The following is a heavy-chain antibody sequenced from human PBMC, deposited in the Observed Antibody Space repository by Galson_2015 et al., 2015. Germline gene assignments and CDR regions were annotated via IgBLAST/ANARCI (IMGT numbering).Heavy chain of an antibody. V-gene: IGHV3-23*01. J-gene: IGHJ1*01. Sequence: SLRLSCAASRFTFSNYAMSWVRQAPGKGLEWVSAISGSGAGTYYADSVKGRFTISRDNSKDTLYLQMNSLIAEDTAVYYCAKGYDSSGQPWDQGTLVTVSS. CDR2: ISGSGAGT. D-gene: IGHD3-22*01. CDR3: AKGYDSSGQP. CDR1: RFTFSNYA.